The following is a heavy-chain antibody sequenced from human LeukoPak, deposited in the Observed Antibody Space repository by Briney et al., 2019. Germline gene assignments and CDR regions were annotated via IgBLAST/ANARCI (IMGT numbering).Heavy chain of an antibody. CDR3: ARALDSALDV. CDR2: ISSSGSTV. V-gene: IGHV3-48*01. Sequence: GGYLRLSCVGSGFTFSTYNMNWVRQAPGKGLEWVSYISSSGSTVYYADSVRGRFTIPRDNARNSLYLQMAGLTAEDTAVYYCARALDSALDVWGNGTTVTVSS. D-gene: IGHD3/OR15-3a*01. CDR1: GFTFSTYN. J-gene: IGHJ6*04.